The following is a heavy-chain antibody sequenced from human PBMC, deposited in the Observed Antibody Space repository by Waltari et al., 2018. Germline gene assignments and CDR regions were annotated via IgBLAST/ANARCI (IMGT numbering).Heavy chain of an antibody. Sequence: EVQLVESGGGLVQPGGSLRLSCAASGFTVSSYWMSWVRQAPGKGLEWVANIKQAGSEKYYVDSVKGRFTIARDNAKNSLYLQMNSLRAEDTAVYYCARGGDGPDDYDILTGKGAAYYYYMDVWGKGTTVTVSS. V-gene: IGHV3-7*01. D-gene: IGHD3-9*01. CDR1: GFTVSSYW. CDR2: IKQAGSEK. J-gene: IGHJ6*03. CDR3: ARGGDGPDDYDILTGKGAAYYYYMDV.